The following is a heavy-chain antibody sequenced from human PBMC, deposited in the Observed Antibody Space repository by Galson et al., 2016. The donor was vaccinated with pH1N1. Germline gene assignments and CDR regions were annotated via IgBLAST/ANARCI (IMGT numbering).Heavy chain of an antibody. J-gene: IGHJ4*02. D-gene: IGHD6-19*01. CDR1: GDSISSGGYY. Sequence: TLSLTCTVSGDSISSGGYYWTWIRQHPGKGLEWIGYIYYSGSTYYNPSLKSRVTISVDTSKNQFSLKLSSVTAADTAVYYCANCIAVAGAFNFDYWGQGTLVTVSS. CDR2: IYYSGST. CDR3: ANCIAVAGAFNFDY. V-gene: IGHV4-31*03.